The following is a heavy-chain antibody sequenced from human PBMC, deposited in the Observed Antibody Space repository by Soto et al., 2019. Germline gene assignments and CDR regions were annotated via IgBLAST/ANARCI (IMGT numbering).Heavy chain of an antibody. J-gene: IGHJ4*02. CDR2: INPSGGST. CDR1: GYTFTSYY. CDR3: ARDCGYDRPGGSFDS. D-gene: IGHD5-12*01. V-gene: IGHV1-46*01. Sequence: ASVKVSCKASGYTFTSYYMHWVRQAPGQGLEWMGIINPSGGSTRYAQKIQGRDTMTRDTSTSTVYMELSSLRSEDTAVYYCARDCGYDRPGGSFDSWGQGTLVTVSS.